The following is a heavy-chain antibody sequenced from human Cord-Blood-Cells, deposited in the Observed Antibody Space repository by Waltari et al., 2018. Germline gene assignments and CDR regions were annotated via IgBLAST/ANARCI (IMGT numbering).Heavy chain of an antibody. V-gene: IGHV1-8*01. CDR2: MNPNSGNT. Sequence: VQLGQSGAEVKTAGASVKVSCKASGYNFTSYYIYWVRQATGQGLEWMGWMNPNSGNTGYAQKFQGRVTMTRNTSISTAYMELSSLRSEDTAVYYCAREYSSSSRGYYYGMDVWGQGTTVTVSS. J-gene: IGHJ6*02. D-gene: IGHD6-6*01. CDR3: AREYSSSSRGYYYGMDV. CDR1: GYNFTSYY.